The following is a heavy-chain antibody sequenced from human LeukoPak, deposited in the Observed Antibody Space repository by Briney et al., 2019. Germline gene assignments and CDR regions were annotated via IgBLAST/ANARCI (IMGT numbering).Heavy chain of an antibody. CDR2: IIPIFGTA. J-gene: IGHJ6*02. D-gene: IGHD2-2*01. CDR3: ARETRTFSIVVVPAAMWPYYYYGMDV. CDR1: GGTFSSYA. Sequence: SVKVSCKASGGTFSSYAISWVRQAPGQGPEWMGGIIPIFGTANYAQKFQGRVTITADESTSTAYMELSSLRSEDTAVYYCARETRTFSIVVVPAAMWPYYYYGMDVWGQGTTVTVSS. V-gene: IGHV1-69*13.